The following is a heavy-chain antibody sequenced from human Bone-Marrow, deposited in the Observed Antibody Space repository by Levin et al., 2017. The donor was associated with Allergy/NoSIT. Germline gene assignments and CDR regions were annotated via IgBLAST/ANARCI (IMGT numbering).Heavy chain of an antibody. CDR2: IYYNGST. CDR1: GGSISSYS. V-gene: IGHV4-59*01. D-gene: IGHD6-13*01. J-gene: IGHJ5*02. CDR3: ARGWDSSSWYLNWFAP. Sequence: PGGSLRLSCTVSGGSISSYSWSWIRQSPGKGLEWIGYIYYNGSTNYNPSLKSRVTISIDTSKKQFSLKLSSVTAADTAIYYCARGWDSSSWYLNWFAPWGQGTLVTVSS.